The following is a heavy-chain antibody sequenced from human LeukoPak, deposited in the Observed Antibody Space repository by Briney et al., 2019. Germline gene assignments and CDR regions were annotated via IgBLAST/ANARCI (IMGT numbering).Heavy chain of an antibody. J-gene: IGHJ3*02. CDR2: ISHSGST. D-gene: IGHD3-3*01. CDR1: DGPFSGYY. Sequence: SETLSLTCAVYDGPFSGYYWSWIRQPPGKGLEWIGQISHSGSTNCNPSLRSRVTISVETSKNQFSLKVSSVTAADTAVYYCARGRRTYDFWSGYYDAFDIWGQGTMVTVSS. CDR3: ARGRRTYDFWSGYYDAFDI. V-gene: IGHV4-34*01.